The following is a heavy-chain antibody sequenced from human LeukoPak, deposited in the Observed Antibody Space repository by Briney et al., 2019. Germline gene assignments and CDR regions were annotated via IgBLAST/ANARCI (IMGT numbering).Heavy chain of an antibody. CDR1: GFTFSPYS. V-gene: IGHV3-21*01. CDR2: ISSSSNYI. J-gene: IGHJ4*02. CDR3: ARADSSYLDY. D-gene: IGHD4-11*01. Sequence: PGGSLRPSCAASGFTFSPYSMNWVRQAPGKGLEWVSSISSSSNYIYYADSVKGRFTISRDNAKNSLYLQMNSLRAEDTAVYYCARADSSYLDYWGQGTLVTVSS.